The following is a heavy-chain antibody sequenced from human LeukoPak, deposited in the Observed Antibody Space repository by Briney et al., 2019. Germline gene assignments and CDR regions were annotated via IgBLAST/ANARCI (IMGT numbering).Heavy chain of an antibody. V-gene: IGHV1-18*01. Sequence: GASVKVSCKASGYTFTIYGISWVRQAPGQGLEWMGWISAYNGNTNYAQKLQGRVTMTTDTSTSTAYMELRSLRSDDTAVYYCARDKYCSSTSCLFPDPYYYYYMDVWGKGTTVTVSS. CDR1: GYTFTIYG. J-gene: IGHJ6*03. D-gene: IGHD2-2*01. CDR2: ISAYNGNT. CDR3: ARDKYCSSTSCLFPDPYYYYYMDV.